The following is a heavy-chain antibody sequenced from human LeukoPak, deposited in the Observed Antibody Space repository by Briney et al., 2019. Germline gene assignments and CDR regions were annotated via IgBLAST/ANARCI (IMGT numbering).Heavy chain of an antibody. Sequence: GGSLRLSYAASGFTFNTYAMTWVRQAPGKGLEWVAGISGSGGSTYYADSVKGRFTISRDNAKNSLYLQMNSLRAEDTALYYCAKDVGSGSYYYFDYWGQGTPVTVSS. CDR1: GFTFNTYA. D-gene: IGHD1-26*01. V-gene: IGHV3-23*01. CDR3: AKDVGSGSYYYFDY. CDR2: ISGSGGST. J-gene: IGHJ4*02.